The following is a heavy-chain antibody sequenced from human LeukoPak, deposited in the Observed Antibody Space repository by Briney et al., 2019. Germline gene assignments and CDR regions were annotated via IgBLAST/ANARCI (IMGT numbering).Heavy chain of an antibody. D-gene: IGHD3-22*01. CDR2: ISAYNGNT. V-gene: IGHV1-18*01. Sequence: GASVKVSCKASGYTFTNYGISWVRQAPGQGLEWMGWISAYNGNTNYAQKLQGRVTMTTDTSTSTAYMELRSLRSDDTAVYYCARGSPSRYYYDSSGYYGGYSDYWGQGTLVTVSS. CDR3: ARGSPSRYYYDSSGYYGGYSDY. CDR1: GYTFTNYG. J-gene: IGHJ4*02.